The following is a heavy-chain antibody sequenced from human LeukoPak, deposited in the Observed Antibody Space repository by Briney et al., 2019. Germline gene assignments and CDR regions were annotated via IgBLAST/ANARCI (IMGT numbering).Heavy chain of an antibody. D-gene: IGHD1-26*01. Sequence: GGSLRLSCAASGFTVSSNYMSWVRQAPGKGLEWVSAISYGDETTYYADSVKGRFTVFRDKFIDTLYLHMSSLRVEDSALYFCVRDGAQPGYYFDFWGQGSLVTVSS. CDR2: ISYGDETT. V-gene: IGHV3-53*01. J-gene: IGHJ4*02. CDR3: VRDGAQPGYYFDF. CDR1: GFTVSSNY.